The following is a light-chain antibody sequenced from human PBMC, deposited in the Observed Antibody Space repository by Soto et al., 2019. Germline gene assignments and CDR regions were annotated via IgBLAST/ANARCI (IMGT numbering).Light chain of an antibody. V-gene: IGKV1-33*01. CDR2: DAS. J-gene: IGKJ1*01. CDR1: RDIATY. Sequence: DIQMTQSPSSLSASVGNRVTITCQASRDIATYLNWYQQKPGKAPNLLIYDASNLETGVPSRFSGGGSGTHFTFTISNLQPEDIATYYCQQYDNLPPTWTFGQGTKVEIE. CDR3: QQYDNLPPTWT.